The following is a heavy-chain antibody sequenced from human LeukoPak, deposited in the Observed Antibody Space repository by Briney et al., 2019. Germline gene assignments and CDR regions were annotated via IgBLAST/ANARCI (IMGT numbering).Heavy chain of an antibody. CDR2: IASDGNYK. D-gene: IGHD1-1*01. V-gene: IGHV3-30*02. CDR1: GFTFSHYG. J-gene: IGHJ4*02. Sequence: PGGSLRLSCAAAGFTFSHYGMHWVRQAPGKGLEWVAYIASDGNYKDYADSVKGRFTISRDNSRNTVYLQMDRLRAEDTAVYYCANLPYNSNAHFGDYWGQGTLVSVAS. CDR3: ANLPYNSNAHFGDY.